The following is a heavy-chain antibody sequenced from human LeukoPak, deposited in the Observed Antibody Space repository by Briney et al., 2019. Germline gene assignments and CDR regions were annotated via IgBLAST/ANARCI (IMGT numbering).Heavy chain of an antibody. J-gene: IGHJ4*02. V-gene: IGHV3-66*02. D-gene: IGHD2-15*01. CDR1: GFTVSSNY. Sequence: GGSLRLSCAASGFTVSSNYMSWVRQAPGKGLEWVSVIYGGGSTYYADSVKGRFTISRDNSKNTLYLQMNSLRAEDTAVYYCAREGGSCYFDYWGQGTLVTVSS. CDR3: AREGGSCYFDY. CDR2: IYGGGST.